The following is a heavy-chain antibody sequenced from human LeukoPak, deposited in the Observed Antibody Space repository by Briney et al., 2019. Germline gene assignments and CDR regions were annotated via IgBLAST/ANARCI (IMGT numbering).Heavy chain of an antibody. V-gene: IGHV4-39*01. CDR1: GGSISSSSYY. CDR3: ARSWKSSSWYERRHDDAFDI. J-gene: IGHJ3*02. Sequence: SETLSLTCTVSGGSISSSSYYWGWIRHPPGKGLEWIGSIYYSGSTYYNPSLKSRVTISVDTSKNQFSLKLSSVTAADTAVYYCARSWKSSSWYERRHDDAFDIWGQGTMVTVSS. D-gene: IGHD6-13*01. CDR2: IYYSGST.